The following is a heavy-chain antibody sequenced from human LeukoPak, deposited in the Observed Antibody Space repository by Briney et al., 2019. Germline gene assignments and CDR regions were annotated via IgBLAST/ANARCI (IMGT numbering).Heavy chain of an antibody. Sequence: PSETLSLTCTVSGGSISSYYWNWIRQPAGKGLEWIGRIYNRGSTNYNPTLKSRVTMSVDTSKNQFSLKLTSVTAADTAVYYCARVDDRNYYYYFDYWGQGTLVTVSS. D-gene: IGHD3-22*01. CDR3: ARVDDRNYYYYFDY. CDR1: GGSISSYY. J-gene: IGHJ4*02. CDR2: IYNRGST. V-gene: IGHV4-4*07.